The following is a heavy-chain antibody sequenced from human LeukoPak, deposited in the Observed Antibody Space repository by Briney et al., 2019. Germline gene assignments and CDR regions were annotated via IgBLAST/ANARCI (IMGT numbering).Heavy chain of an antibody. Sequence: GGSLRLSCAASGFTFSSYAMSWVRQAPGKGLEWVSAISGSGGSTYYADSVKGRFTISRDNAKNSLYLQMNSLRADDTAVYYCARFAAGGSYYYYMDVWGRGTTVTVSS. CDR3: ARFAAGGSYYYYMDV. CDR2: ISGSGGST. V-gene: IGHV3-23*01. J-gene: IGHJ6*03. CDR1: GFTFSSYA. D-gene: IGHD3-10*01.